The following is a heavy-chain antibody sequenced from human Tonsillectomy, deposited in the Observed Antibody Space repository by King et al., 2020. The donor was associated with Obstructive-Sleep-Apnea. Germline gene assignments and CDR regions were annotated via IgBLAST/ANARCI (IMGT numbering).Heavy chain of an antibody. D-gene: IGHD2-2*01. J-gene: IGHJ6*02. CDR3: AKDRGNCSSTSCYDYYYYGMDV. CDR2: IRGSGGST. Sequence: VQLVESGGGWVQPGGSLRLSCAASGFTFSSYAMTWVRQAPGKGLEWVSAIRGSGGSTYCAESVKGRFTISRDNSKNTLYLQMNSLRAEDTAVYFCAKDRGNCSSTSCYDYYYYGMDVWGQGTTVTVSS. V-gene: IGHV3-23*04. CDR1: GFTFSSYA.